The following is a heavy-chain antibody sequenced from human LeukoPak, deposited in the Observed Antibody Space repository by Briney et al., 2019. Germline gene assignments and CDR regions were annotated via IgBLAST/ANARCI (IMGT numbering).Heavy chain of an antibody. D-gene: IGHD3-22*01. V-gene: IGHV3-7*01. J-gene: IGHJ3*02. Sequence: PGGSLRLSCAASGFTFSSYWMSWVRQAPGKGLEWVANIEQGGSEKYYVDSVKGRFTISRDNAKNSLYLQMNSLRAEDTAVYYCCHSSGYYDDDAFDIWGQGTMVTVSS. CDR1: GFTFSSYW. CDR2: IEQGGSEK. CDR3: CHSSGYYDDDAFDI.